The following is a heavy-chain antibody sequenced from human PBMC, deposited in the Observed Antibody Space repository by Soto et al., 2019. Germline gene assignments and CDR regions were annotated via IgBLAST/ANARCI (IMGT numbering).Heavy chain of an antibody. V-gene: IGHV3-23*01. CDR2: ISGSGDST. CDR1: GFTFSIYA. D-gene: IGHD4-17*01. CDR3: AKHIGILTGTIDS. Sequence: EVQLLESGGGLVQPGGSLRLSCAASGFTFSIYAMTWVRQALGKGLEWVSVISGSGDSTYYADSLKGRFTVSRDNSKNTLYLQMNSLRADDTAVYYCAKHIGILTGTIDSWGQGTLVTVSS. J-gene: IGHJ4*02.